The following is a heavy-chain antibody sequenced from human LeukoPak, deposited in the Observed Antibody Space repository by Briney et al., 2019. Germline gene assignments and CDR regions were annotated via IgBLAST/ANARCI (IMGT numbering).Heavy chain of an antibody. CDR3: AGADRYFDWLAH. V-gene: IGHV1-18*04. Sequence: ASVKVSCKASGYTFTSYGISWVRQAPGQGLEWMGWISAYNGNTNYAQKLQGRVTMTTDTSTSTAYMELRSLRSDDTAVYYCAGADRYFDWLAHWGQGTLVTVSS. J-gene: IGHJ5*02. CDR2: ISAYNGNT. CDR1: GYTFTSYG. D-gene: IGHD3-9*01.